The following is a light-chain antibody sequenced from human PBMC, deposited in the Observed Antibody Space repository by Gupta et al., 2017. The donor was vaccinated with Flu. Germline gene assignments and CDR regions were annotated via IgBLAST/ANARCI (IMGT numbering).Light chain of an antibody. Sequence: GPSITISCTGTSSDVGHYNCVSWYQHHPGKPPKLVIFEVSTGPSGVSNRFSGSKSANTASLTISGLKPEDEDDYYYCSVGSTRAFGGGTKLTVL. J-gene: IGLJ2*01. CDR1: SSDVGHYNC. CDR3: CSVGSTRA. CDR2: EVS. V-gene: IGLV2-14*01.